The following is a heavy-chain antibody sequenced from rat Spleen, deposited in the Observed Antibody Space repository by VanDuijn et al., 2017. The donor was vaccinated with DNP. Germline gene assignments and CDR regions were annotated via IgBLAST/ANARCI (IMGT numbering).Heavy chain of an antibody. J-gene: IGHJ3*01. CDR1: GFTFSDYA. CDR3: ARHEEYSSYVYGFAY. CDR2: IIYDGSGT. V-gene: IGHV5-17*01. D-gene: IGHD1-2*01. Sequence: EVQLVESGGGLVQPGNSLKLSCAASGFTFSDYAMAWVRQSPKKGLEWVATIIYDGSGTYYRDSVKGRFTISRDDAKNTQYLQMDSLRSEDTATYYCARHEEYSSYVYGFAYWGQGTLVAVSS.